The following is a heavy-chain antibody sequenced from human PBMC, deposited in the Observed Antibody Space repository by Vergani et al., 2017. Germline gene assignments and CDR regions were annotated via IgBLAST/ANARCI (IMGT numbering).Heavy chain of an antibody. CDR2: IRSKTYGATT. V-gene: IGHV3-49*04. Sequence: EVQLVESGGDLVQPGRSLRLSCQTSGFNFGEYGVSWVRQAPGKGLEWIGFIRSKTYGATTEYAASVRGRFTISRDDSKGIAYLQMSSLKKEDTAVYRCAVEIYDYGGSRDFDYWGQGTLVVGSS. J-gene: IGHJ4*02. CDR3: AVEIYDYGGSRDFDY. CDR1: GFNFGEYG. D-gene: IGHD4-23*01.